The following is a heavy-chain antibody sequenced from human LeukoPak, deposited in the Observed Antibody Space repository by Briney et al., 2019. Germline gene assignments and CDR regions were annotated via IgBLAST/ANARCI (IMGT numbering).Heavy chain of an antibody. D-gene: IGHD1-26*01. V-gene: IGHV4-59*08. CDR1: GGSISSFY. CDR3: ARQIGYTGTSYDYFDS. Sequence: PSETLSLTCTVSGGSISSFYWSWIRQPPGKGLEWVGYVSYRRSTHYNPSLRSRVSISLDTSKTQFSLNLSSVTAADTAVYYCARQIGYTGTSYDYFDSWGQGTLATVSS. J-gene: IGHJ4*02. CDR2: VSYRRST.